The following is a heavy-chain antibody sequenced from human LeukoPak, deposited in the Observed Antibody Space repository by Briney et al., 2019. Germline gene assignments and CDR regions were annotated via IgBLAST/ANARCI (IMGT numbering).Heavy chain of an antibody. CDR1: GFTFTEYW. CDR3: AREAYCGGPSCFAVSYMDV. V-gene: IGHV3-7*01. Sequence: GGSLRLSCAASGFTFTEYWMTWVRQAPGQRLEWVANIKKGGSEVYYVDSVEGRFTISRDNTKNSVYLQMNSLGVEDTAVYYCAREAYCGGPSCFAVSYMDVWGEGTTVTVFS. D-gene: IGHD2-21*01. J-gene: IGHJ6*03. CDR2: IKKGGSEV.